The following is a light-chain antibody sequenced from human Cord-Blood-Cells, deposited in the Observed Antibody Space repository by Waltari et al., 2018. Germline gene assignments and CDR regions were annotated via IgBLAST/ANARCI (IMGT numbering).Light chain of an antibody. J-gene: IGKJ3*01. V-gene: IGKV1-39*01. CDR2: AAS. CDR3: QQSYSTPFT. CDR1: QSLSSY. Sequence: DIQITQSPSSLSASVGDRVTITCRASQSLSSYLNWYQQKPGKAPKLLIYAASSLQSGVPSRFSGRRSGTDFTLTISSLQPEDFATYYCQQSYSTPFTFGPGTKV.